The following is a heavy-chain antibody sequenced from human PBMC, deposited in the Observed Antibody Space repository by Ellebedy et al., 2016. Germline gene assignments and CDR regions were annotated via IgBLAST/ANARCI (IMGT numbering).Heavy chain of an antibody. CDR3: AREGNSSPNYYYYYYMDV. V-gene: IGHV4-61*02. D-gene: IGHD1-7*01. CDR2: IYTSGST. Sequence: SETLSLXCTVSGGSISSGSYYWSWIRQPAGKGLEWIGRIYTSGSTNYNPSLKSRVTMSVDTSKNQFSLKLSSVTAADTAVYYCAREGNSSPNYYYYYYMDVWGKGTTVTVSS. CDR1: GGSISSGSYY. J-gene: IGHJ6*03.